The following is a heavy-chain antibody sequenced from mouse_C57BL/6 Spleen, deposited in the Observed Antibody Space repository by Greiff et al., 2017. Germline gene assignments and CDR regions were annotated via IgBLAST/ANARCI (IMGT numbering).Heavy chain of an antibody. Sequence: VKLQESGAELVKPGASVKISCKASGYAFSSYWMNWVKQRPGKGLEWIGQIYPGDGDTNYNGKFKGKATLTADKSSSTAYMQLSSLTSEDSAVYFCARGHYGSSPFWYFDVWGTGTTVTVSS. CDR2: IYPGDGDT. CDR3: ARGHYGSSPFWYFDV. CDR1: GYAFSSYW. V-gene: IGHV1-80*01. J-gene: IGHJ1*03. D-gene: IGHD1-1*01.